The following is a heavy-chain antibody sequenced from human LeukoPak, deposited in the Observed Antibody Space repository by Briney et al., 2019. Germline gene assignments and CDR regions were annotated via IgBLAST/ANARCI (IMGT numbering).Heavy chain of an antibody. D-gene: IGHD3-22*01. CDR1: GGSISSGHYY. J-gene: IGHJ4*02. CDR2: IYYSGTT. V-gene: IGHV4-39*02. Sequence: SETLSLTCSVSGGSISSGHYYWAWIRQPPGKGLQWIGSIYYSGTTYNNPSLKSRVTISVDTSKNQFSLNLSSVTAADTAVYYCARDFEIGPDYSDTSGFDYWGQGTLVTVSS. CDR3: ARDFEIGPDYSDTSGFDY.